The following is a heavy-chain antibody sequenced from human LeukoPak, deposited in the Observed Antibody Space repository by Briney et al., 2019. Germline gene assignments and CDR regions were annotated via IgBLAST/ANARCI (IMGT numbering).Heavy chain of an antibody. Sequence: ASVKVSCKVSGYTLTELSMHWVRQAPGKGLEWMGGFDPEDGETIYAQKFQGRVTMTEDTSTDTAYMELSSLRSEDTAVYYCATWNGLRYNLTYYHYMDVWGKGTTVTVSS. V-gene: IGHV1-24*01. CDR3: ATWNGLRYNLTYYHYMDV. J-gene: IGHJ6*03. CDR2: FDPEDGET. D-gene: IGHD3-9*01. CDR1: GYTLTELS.